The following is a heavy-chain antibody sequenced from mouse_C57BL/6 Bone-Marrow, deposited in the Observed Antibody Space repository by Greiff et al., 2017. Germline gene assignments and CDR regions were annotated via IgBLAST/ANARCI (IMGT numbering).Heavy chain of an antibody. CDR2: IWSGGST. V-gene: IGHV2-2*01. CDR1: GFSLTSYG. J-gene: IGHJ2*01. D-gene: IGHD2-4*01. CDR3: ARGRYDYNFDY. Sequence: VQLQQSGPGLVQPSQSLSITCTVSGFSLTSYGVHWVRQSPGKGLEWLGVIWSGGSTDYNAAFISRLSISKDNSKSQVFFKMNSLQADDTAIYYCARGRYDYNFDYWGQGTTLTVSS.